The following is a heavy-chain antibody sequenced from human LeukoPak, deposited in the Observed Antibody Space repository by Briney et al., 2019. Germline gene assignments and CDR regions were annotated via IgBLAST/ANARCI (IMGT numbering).Heavy chain of an antibody. Sequence: SETLSLTCSVSGGSISSSAYHWSWFRQHPGKGLEWIGYIYYTGRTYYNPSLKSRVTISVDTSKNQFSLKLSSVTAADTAVYYCAKGDYFDYWGQGTLVTVSS. J-gene: IGHJ4*02. CDR3: AKGDYFDY. CDR1: GGSISSSAYH. CDR2: IYYTGRT. V-gene: IGHV4-30-4*08.